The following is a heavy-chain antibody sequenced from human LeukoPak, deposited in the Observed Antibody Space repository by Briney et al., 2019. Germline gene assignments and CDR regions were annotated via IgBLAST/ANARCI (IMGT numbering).Heavy chain of an antibody. CDR1: GFTFSSYD. V-gene: IGHV3-13*01. CDR2: IGTAGDT. D-gene: IGHD5-18*01. Sequence: GGSLRLSCAASGFTFSSYDMHWVRHATGKGLEWVSAIGTAGDTYYPGSVKGRFTISRENAKNSLYLQMNSLRAEDTAVYYCARGIQLWQFDYWGQGTLVTVSS. J-gene: IGHJ4*02. CDR3: ARGIQLWQFDY.